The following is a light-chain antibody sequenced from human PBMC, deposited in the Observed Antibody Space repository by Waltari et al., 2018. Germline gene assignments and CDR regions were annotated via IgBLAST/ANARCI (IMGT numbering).Light chain of an antibody. CDR3: QQYYGIPT. J-gene: IGKJ1*01. Sequence: DIVMTQSPDSLAVSLGERASINCKSSQSVLYSSSSQNYLAWYQQKPGQPPKLLITWASTRESGVPDRFSGSGSGTDFTLTISSLQAEDEAVYFCQQYYGIPTFGQGTKVEIK. V-gene: IGKV4-1*01. CDR1: QSVLYSSSSQNY. CDR2: WAS.